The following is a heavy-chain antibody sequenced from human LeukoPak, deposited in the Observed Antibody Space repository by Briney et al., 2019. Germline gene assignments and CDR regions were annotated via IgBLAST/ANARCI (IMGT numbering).Heavy chain of an antibody. CDR1: GYTFTSYG. V-gene: IGHV1-18*01. CDR3: ARDALGNTVTTLFDY. Sequence: GASVKVSCKASGYTFTSYGISWVRQAPGQGLEWMGWISAYNGNTNYAQKLQGRVTMTTDTSTSTAYMELRSLRSDDTAVYYCARDALGNTVTTLFDYWGQGTLVTVSS. CDR2: ISAYNGNT. J-gene: IGHJ4*02. D-gene: IGHD4-17*01.